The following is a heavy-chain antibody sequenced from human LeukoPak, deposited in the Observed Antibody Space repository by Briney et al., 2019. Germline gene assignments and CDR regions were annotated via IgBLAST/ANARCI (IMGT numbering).Heavy chain of an antibody. Sequence: PGESLRLSCAASGFTFSSYWMHWVRQAPGKGLVWVSRVNPQGTATTYADSVKGRFTISRDNAKDALHLQMGNLRVEDTAVYYCARARWSSTGWFLGYWGQGTLVTVSS. CDR3: ARARWSSTGWFLGY. CDR1: GFTFSSYW. D-gene: IGHD6-19*01. V-gene: IGHV3-74*03. J-gene: IGHJ4*02. CDR2: VNPQGTAT.